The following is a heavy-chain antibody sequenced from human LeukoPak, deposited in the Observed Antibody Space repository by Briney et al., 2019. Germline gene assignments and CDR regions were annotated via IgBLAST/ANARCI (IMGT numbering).Heavy chain of an antibody. CDR1: GFTFSSYA. V-gene: IGHV3-30*04. J-gene: IGHJ4*02. D-gene: IGHD1-7*01. CDR3: AKDANWNYGFSYYFDP. Sequence: PGGSLRLPCAASGFTFSSYAMHWVRQAPGKGLEWVAVISYDGSNKYYADSVKGRFTISRDNSKNTLYLQMNSLRAEDTAVYYCAKDANWNYGFSYYFDPWGQGTLVTVSS. CDR2: ISYDGSNK.